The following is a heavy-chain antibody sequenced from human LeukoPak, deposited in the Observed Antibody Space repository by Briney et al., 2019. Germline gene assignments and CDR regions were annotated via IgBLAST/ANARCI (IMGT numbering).Heavy chain of an antibody. CDR3: ARGYYSDTSGYSLPLDY. J-gene: IGHJ4*02. D-gene: IGHD3-22*01. Sequence: PGGSLRLSCAASGFTFSSYAMSWVRQAPGKGLEWVSAISGGGDSTYYADSVKGRFTISRDNSKNTLFLQMNSLRAEDTAVYYCARGYYSDTSGYSLPLDYWGQGTLLTVSS. CDR1: GFTFSSYA. V-gene: IGHV3-23*01. CDR2: ISGGGDST.